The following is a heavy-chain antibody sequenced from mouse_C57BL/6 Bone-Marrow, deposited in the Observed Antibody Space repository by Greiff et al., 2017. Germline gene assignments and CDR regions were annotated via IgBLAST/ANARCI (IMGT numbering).Heavy chain of an antibody. CDR2: INPNNGGT. D-gene: IGHD2-1*01. V-gene: IGHV1-26*01. CDR3: ARRGNYWFAY. Sequence: EVQLQQSGPELVKPGASVTISCKASGYTFPDYYLNWVKQSHGKSLEWIGDINPNNGGTSYNQKFKGKATLTVDKSSSTAYRELRSLTSEDSAVYYCARRGNYWFAYWGQGTLVTVSA. CDR1: GYTFPDYY. J-gene: IGHJ3*01.